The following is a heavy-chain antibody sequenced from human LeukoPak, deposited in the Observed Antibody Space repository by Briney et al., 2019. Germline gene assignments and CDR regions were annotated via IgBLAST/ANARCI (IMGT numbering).Heavy chain of an antibody. CDR2: IWYDGSEK. CDR3: ARDLISGLTTRDD. V-gene: IGHV3-33*01. Sequence: GGSLRLSCAASGFNFNDSGMHWVRQAPGKGLEWVAVIWYDGSEKYYADSVKGRLTISRDNAKNSLSLQMNSLRDEDAAVYYCARDLISGLTTRDDWGQGTLVTVSS. D-gene: IGHD4-11*01. CDR1: GFNFNDSG. J-gene: IGHJ4*02.